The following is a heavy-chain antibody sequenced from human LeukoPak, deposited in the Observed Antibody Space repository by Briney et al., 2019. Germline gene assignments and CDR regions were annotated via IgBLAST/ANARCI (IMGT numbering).Heavy chain of an antibody. CDR3: AKRYSGSYGFDY. CDR1: GFTFGSYA. D-gene: IGHD1-26*01. J-gene: IGHJ4*02. Sequence: GGSRRLSGAAPGFTFGSYAMSWVRQAPGKGLDWVSAISGSVGSTYYADSVKGRFTISRDNSKNTLYLQMNSLRAEDTAVYYCAKRYSGSYGFDYWGQGTLVTVSS. V-gene: IGHV3-23*01. CDR2: ISGSVGST.